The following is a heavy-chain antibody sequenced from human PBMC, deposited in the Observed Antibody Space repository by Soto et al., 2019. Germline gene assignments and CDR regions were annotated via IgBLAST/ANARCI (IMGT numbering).Heavy chain of an antibody. Sequence: EVQMVESGGGLVKPGGSLRLSCAASGFTFSSHSMNWVRQAPGKGLEWVSSIGSSSGFIYYADSVKGRFTISRDNANNSLFLEMNTLRVEDTAVYYCARQVPVAGFYYYMDVWCKGTTVTVSS. D-gene: IGHD2-8*02. V-gene: IGHV3-21*01. CDR3: ARQVPVAGFYYYMDV. CDR1: GFTFSSHS. J-gene: IGHJ6*03. CDR2: IGSSSGFI.